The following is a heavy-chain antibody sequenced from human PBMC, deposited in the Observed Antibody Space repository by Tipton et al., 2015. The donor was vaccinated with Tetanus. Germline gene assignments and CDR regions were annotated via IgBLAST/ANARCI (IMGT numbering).Heavy chain of an antibody. J-gene: IGHJ5*02. D-gene: IGHD2-8*01. CDR3: ARHLYGYWFDP. Sequence: TLSLTCIVSGGSISDKKYYWGWIRQAPGKGLEWIASIYFEGSTYYSPSLKSRLTIDVDTSQNFFSLRLTSVTAADTAIYYCARHLYGYWFDPWGQGALVTVPS. CDR1: GGSISDKKYY. V-gene: IGHV4-39*02. CDR2: IYFEGST.